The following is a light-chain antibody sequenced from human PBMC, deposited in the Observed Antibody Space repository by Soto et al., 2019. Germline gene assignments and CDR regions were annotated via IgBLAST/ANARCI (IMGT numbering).Light chain of an antibody. V-gene: IGLV1-40*01. CDR1: SSNNGAGYD. CDR2: GNS. CDR3: QSYDSSRSGWV. J-gene: IGLJ3*02. Sequence: QSVLTQPPSVSGAPGQRVTISCTGSSSNNGAGYDVHWYQQLPGTAPKLLIHGNSNRPSGVPDRFSGSKSGTSASLAITGLQAEDEADYYCQSYDSSRSGWVFGGGTKVTVL.